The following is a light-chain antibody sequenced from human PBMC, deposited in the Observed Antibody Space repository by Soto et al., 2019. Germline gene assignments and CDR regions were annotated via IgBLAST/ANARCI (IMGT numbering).Light chain of an antibody. J-gene: IGLJ2*01. CDR3: SSYAGSSTWV. CDR1: SSDVGSHYNL. V-gene: IGLV2-23*01. Sequence: QSALTQPASVSGSPGQSITISCTGTSSDVGSHYNLVSWYQQHPGKAPKIMIYEGNKRPSGVSDRFSGSKSGNTAFLTMSGLQAEDEADYCCSSYAGSSTWVFGGGTKLTVL. CDR2: EGN.